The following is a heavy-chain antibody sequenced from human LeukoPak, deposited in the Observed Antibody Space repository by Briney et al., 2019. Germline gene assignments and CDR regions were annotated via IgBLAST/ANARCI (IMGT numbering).Heavy chain of an antibody. Sequence: GGSLRLSCAASGFTFSSYWMSWVRQAPGKGLEWVANIRQDGNEKYYVDSVKGRFIISRDNAKNSLYLQINSLRAEDTAVYFCATSKLEWLFNFYYWGQGTLVTVSS. CDR2: IRQDGNEK. V-gene: IGHV3-7*03. J-gene: IGHJ4*02. CDR1: GFTFSSYW. CDR3: ATSKLEWLFNFYY. D-gene: IGHD3-3*01.